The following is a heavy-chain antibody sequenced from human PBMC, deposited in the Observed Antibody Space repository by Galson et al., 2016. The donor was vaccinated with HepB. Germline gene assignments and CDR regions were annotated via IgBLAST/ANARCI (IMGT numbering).Heavy chain of an antibody. CDR3: ARDEAYYYDSSGSGRDY. Sequence: SLRLSCAASGFTFSSYSMNWVRQAPGKGLEWVSYISSSSSTIYYAGSVKGRFTISRDNAKNSLYLQMNSLRAEDTAVYYCARDEAYYYDSSGSGRDYWGQGTLVTVSS. J-gene: IGHJ4*02. CDR1: GFTFSSYS. CDR2: ISSSSSTI. V-gene: IGHV3-48*04. D-gene: IGHD3-22*01.